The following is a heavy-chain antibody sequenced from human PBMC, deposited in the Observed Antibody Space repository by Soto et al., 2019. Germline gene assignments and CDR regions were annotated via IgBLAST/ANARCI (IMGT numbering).Heavy chain of an antibody. CDR3: ARAPSTYYYDLNGYRYSWFDS. D-gene: IGHD3-22*01. J-gene: IGHJ5*01. CDR1: GGSLNSGDYY. V-gene: IGHV4-30-4*01. CDR2: INYRGTT. Sequence: PSETLSLTCTVSGGSLNSGDYYWTWIRQSPGKGLEWIGYINYRGTTYYNPSLESRVIIEVDTSRTQFSLKLTSVTATDTAVYYCARAPSTYYYDLNGYRYSWFDSCGQGIQGTVSS.